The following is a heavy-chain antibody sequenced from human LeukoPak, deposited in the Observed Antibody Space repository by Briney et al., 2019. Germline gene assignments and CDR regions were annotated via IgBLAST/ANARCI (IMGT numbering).Heavy chain of an antibody. J-gene: IGHJ4*02. CDR2: INHSGST. V-gene: IGHV4-34*01. Sequence: SETLSLTCAVYGGSFSGYYWSWIRQPPGKGLEWIGEINHSGSTNYNPSLKSRGTISVDTSKNQFSLKLSSVTAADTAVYYCARVAVRVHCWGQGTLVPVSS. CDR1: GGSFSGYY. CDR3: ARVAVRVHC. D-gene: IGHD3-10*01.